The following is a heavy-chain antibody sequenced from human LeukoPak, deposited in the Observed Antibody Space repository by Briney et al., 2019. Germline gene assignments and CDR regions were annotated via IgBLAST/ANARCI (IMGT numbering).Heavy chain of an antibody. J-gene: IGHJ6*03. Sequence: PGGSLRLSCAASGFTFSSYAMHWVRQAPGKGLEWVAVISYDGSNKYYADSVKGRFTISRDNSKNTLYLQMNSLRAEDTAVYFCASNSYCSSTSCYTGFYYYYMDVWGKGTTVTVSS. CDR2: ISYDGSNK. D-gene: IGHD2-2*02. CDR1: GFTFSSYA. V-gene: IGHV3-30-3*01. CDR3: ASNSYCSSTSCYTGFYYYYMDV.